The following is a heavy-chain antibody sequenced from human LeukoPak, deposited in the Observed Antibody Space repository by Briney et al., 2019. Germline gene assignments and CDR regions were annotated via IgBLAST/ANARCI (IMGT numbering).Heavy chain of an antibody. CDR1: GYTFTSYD. J-gene: IGHJ6*03. D-gene: IGHD2-2*01. CDR3: ARGEYCSSTSCRDYMDV. Sequence: ASVKVSCKASGYTFTSYDINWVRQATGQGLEWMGWMNPNSGNTGYAQKFQGRVTMTRNTSISTAYMELSSLRSEDTAVYYCARGEYCSSTSCRDYMDVWGKGTTVTVSS. CDR2: MNPNSGNT. V-gene: IGHV1-8*01.